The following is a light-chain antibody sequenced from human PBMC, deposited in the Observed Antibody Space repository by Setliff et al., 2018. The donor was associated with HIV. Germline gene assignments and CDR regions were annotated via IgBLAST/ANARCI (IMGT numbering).Light chain of an antibody. V-gene: IGLV2-14*03. Sequence: QPVLTQPASVSGTPGQSITISCTGSSSDIGTYDRVSWYQQRPDGGPRLIIYDVIHRPSGVPHRFSGSKSGNTDSLTISGLQTEDEADYYCMSYLSTNSYVFGTGTKVTVL. J-gene: IGLJ1*01. CDR2: DVI. CDR1: SSDIGTYDR. CDR3: MSYLSTNSYV.